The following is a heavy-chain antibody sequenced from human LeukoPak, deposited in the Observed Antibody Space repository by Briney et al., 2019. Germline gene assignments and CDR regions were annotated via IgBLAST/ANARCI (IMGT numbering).Heavy chain of an antibody. CDR3: ARDLAPGLTVPAAMAVPQPFDP. V-gene: IGHV1-69*05. J-gene: IGHJ5*02. CDR2: IIPIFGTA. CDR1: GGTFGSYA. D-gene: IGHD2-2*01. Sequence: SVKVSCKASGGTFGSYAISWVRQAPGQGLEWMGRIIPIFGTANYAQKFQGRVTITTDESTSTAYMELSSLRSEDTAVYYCARDLAPGLTVPAAMAVPQPFDPWGQGTLVTVSP.